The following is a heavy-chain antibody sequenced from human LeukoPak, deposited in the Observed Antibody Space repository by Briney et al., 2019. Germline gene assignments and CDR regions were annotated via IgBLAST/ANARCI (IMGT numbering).Heavy chain of an antibody. V-gene: IGHV1-2*02. D-gene: IGHD2-15*01. J-gene: IGHJ3*02. CDR3: AREEGIVVVVARSSAFDI. Sequence: ASVKVSCKASGYTFTGYFMHWVRQAPGQGLEWMGWINPNSGGTNYAQKFQGGVTLTRDTSISTAYMELSRLRSDDTAVYYCAREEGIVVVVARSSAFDIWGQGTMVTVSS. CDR1: GYTFTGYF. CDR2: INPNSGGT.